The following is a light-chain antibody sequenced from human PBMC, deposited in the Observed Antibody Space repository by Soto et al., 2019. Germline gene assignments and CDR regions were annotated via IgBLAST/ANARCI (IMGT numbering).Light chain of an antibody. CDR3: MQARQSPIA. J-gene: IGKJ5*01. V-gene: IGKV2-28*01. Sequence: DIVMTQSPLSLPVTPGEPASISCRSSQSLLHSDGDNHLEWYLQKPGQSPQLLIYVASNRASGVPDRFSGSGSGTDFTVNISRVEAEDVGVYYCMQARQSPIAFGHGTRLEIK. CDR2: VAS. CDR1: QSLLHSDGDNH.